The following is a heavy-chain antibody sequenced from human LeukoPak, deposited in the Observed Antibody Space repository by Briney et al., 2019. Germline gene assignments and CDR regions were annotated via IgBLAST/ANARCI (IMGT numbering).Heavy chain of an antibody. CDR2: IYTSGST. CDR1: GGSISSGSYY. D-gene: IGHD5-18*01. V-gene: IGHV4-61*02. Sequence: PSQTLSLTSTVSGGSISSGSYYWSWIRQPAGKGLEWIGRIYTSGSTNYNPSLKSRVTISVDTSKNQFSLKLSSVTAADTAVYYCASIDTAMVDTYYYGMDVWGQGTTVTVSS. CDR3: ASIDTAMVDTYYYGMDV. J-gene: IGHJ6*02.